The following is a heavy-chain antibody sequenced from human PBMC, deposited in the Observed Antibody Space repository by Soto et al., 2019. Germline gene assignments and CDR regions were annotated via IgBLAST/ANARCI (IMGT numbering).Heavy chain of an antibody. D-gene: IGHD2-2*01. CDR1: GYSFTGYS. V-gene: IGHV1-2*02. CDR3: ARETRYCTSSSCYPLAWRHFDY. Sequence: ASVKVSFKACGYSFTGYSMHWLRQAPGQGLEWMGWINPSNGGTNYAQKFQGRVAMTRDTSISTAYMELSRLRSDDTAVYYCARETRYCTSSSCYPLAWRHFDYWGQGTLVTVSS. CDR2: INPSNGGT. J-gene: IGHJ4*02.